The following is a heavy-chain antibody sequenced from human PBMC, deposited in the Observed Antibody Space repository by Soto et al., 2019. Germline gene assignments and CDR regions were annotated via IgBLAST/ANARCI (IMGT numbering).Heavy chain of an antibody. D-gene: IGHD2-8*02. CDR3: ATHALFLSGPLDY. CDR2: RNRDESDK. CDR1: GFTFSSQW. J-gene: IGHJ4*02. V-gene: IGHV3-7*02. Sequence: GGSLRLSCADYGFTFSSQWMTWVRQATRKGLEWVASRNRDESDKYYVDSVKGRFTISRDNAKSSLFLQMNSLRAEDTAVYFCATHALFLSGPLDYWGQGTLVTVSS.